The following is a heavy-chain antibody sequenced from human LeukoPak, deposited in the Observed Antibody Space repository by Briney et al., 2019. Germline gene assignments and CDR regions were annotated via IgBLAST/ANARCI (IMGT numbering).Heavy chain of an antibody. V-gene: IGHV1-18*01. CDR3: ARAMVVPAAIHYYYYGMDV. CDR2: ISAYNGNT. J-gene: IGHJ6*02. CDR1: GYTFTSYG. D-gene: IGHD2-2*01. Sequence: ASVKVSCKASGYTFTSYGISWVRPAPGQGLEWMGWISAYNGNTNYAQKLQGRVTMTTDTSTSTAFMELRSLRSDDTAVYYCARAMVVPAAIHYYYYGMDVWGQGTTVTVSS.